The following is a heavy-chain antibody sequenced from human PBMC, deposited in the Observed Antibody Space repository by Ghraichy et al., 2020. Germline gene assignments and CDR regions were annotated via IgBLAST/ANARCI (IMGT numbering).Heavy chain of an antibody. D-gene: IGHD6-13*01. CDR3: ASHTYIEAPGSYLF. J-gene: IGHJ4*02. Sequence: SETLSLTCTVSGGSISRTNHYWGWIRQSPGKGLEWIGSIFYRGNTYHNPSLKSRVTISVDTSTNQFSLKLRYVTAADTATYYCASHTYIEAPGSYLFWGQGTLVTVSS. CDR1: GGSISRTNHY. CDR2: IFYRGNT. V-gene: IGHV4-39*01.